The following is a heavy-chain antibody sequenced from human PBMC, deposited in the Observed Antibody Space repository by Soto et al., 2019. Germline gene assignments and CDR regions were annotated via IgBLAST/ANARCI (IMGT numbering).Heavy chain of an antibody. CDR1: GFTFSSYW. D-gene: IGHD1-1*01. Sequence: GGSLRLSCAASGFTFSSYWMHWVRQAPGMGLMWVSRIDPDGSTATYADSVKGRFVISRDNAKNSLYLEMNTLRVDDSGLYYCARGPRVSSTGTGAHWGRGTLVTVSS. J-gene: IGHJ4*02. V-gene: IGHV3-74*01. CDR3: ARGPRVSSTGTGAH. CDR2: IDPDGSTA.